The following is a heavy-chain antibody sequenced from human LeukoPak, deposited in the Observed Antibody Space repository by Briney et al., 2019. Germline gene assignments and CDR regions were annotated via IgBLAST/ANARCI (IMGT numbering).Heavy chain of an antibody. CDR2: IYYSGST. D-gene: IGHD2-2*01. CDR1: GGSISSYY. Sequence: SETLSLTCTVSGGSISSYYWSWIRQPPGKGLEWIGYIYYSGSTNYNPSLKSRVTISVDPSKNQFSLKLSSVTAADTAVYYCARDTGYCSXTSXXXXXXXXPWXXXTXVTVS. V-gene: IGHV4-59*01. J-gene: IGHJ5*02. CDR3: ARDTGYCSXTSXXXXXXXXP.